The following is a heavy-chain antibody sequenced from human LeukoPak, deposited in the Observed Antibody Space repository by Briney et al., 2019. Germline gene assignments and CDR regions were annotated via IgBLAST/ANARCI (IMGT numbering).Heavy chain of an antibody. D-gene: IGHD6-19*01. CDR3: AREAVAGEIDY. V-gene: IGHV3-33*01. CDR1: GFTFSSYG. Sequence: PGRSLRLSCAASGFTFSSYGMHWVRQAPGKGLEWVAVIWYDGSNKYYADSVKGRFTISRDNAKNSLYLQMNSLRAEDTAVYYCAREAVAGEIDYWGQGTLVTVSS. J-gene: IGHJ4*02. CDR2: IWYDGSNK.